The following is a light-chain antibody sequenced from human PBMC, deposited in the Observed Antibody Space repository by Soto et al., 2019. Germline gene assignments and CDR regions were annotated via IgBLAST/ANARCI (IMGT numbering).Light chain of an antibody. V-gene: IGKV3-20*01. CDR1: QSVSSSY. J-gene: IGKJ4*02. CDR3: QKYGSASFT. CDR2: GAS. Sequence: EIVVTQSPCTLSLSPGERATISCRASQSVSSSYLSWYQQKPGQAHRLIIYGASSRATGIPDSFSGSGSGTDFTLTISSLEPEDFAVYYCQKYGSASFTFGRGTKVEI.